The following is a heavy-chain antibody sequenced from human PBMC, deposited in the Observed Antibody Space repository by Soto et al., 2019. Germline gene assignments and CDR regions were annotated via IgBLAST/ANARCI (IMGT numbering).Heavy chain of an antibody. CDR2: IYYSGST. J-gene: IGHJ5*02. Sequence: SETLSLTCTVSGGSISSGGYYWSWIRQHPGKGLEWIGYIYYSGSTYYNPSLKSRVTISVDTSKNQFSLKLSSVTAEDTAVYYCAKDSYYDFWSGPTNWFDPWGQGTLVTVSS. CDR1: GGSISSGGYY. D-gene: IGHD3-3*01. V-gene: IGHV4-31*03. CDR3: AKDSYYDFWSGPTNWFDP.